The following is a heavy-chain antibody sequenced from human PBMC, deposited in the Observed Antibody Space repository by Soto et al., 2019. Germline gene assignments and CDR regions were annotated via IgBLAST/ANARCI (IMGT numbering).Heavy chain of an antibody. CDR2: ISGSGGST. D-gene: IGHD3-16*01. Sequence: EVQLLESGGGLVQPGGSLRLSCAASGFTFSSYAMSWVRQAPGKGLEWVSAISGSGGSTYYADSVKGRFTISRDNSKNTLYLQINSLRAEDTAVYYCAKGDALIYYYGMDVWGQGTTVTVSS. CDR1: GFTFSSYA. J-gene: IGHJ6*02. CDR3: AKGDALIYYYGMDV. V-gene: IGHV3-23*01.